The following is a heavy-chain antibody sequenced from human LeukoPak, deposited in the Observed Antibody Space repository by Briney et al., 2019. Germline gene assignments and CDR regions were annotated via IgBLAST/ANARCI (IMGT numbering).Heavy chain of an antibody. D-gene: IGHD5-12*01. CDR2: IYYSGNT. J-gene: IGHJ4*02. CDR3: ARATDPIVATIGFDY. CDR1: GGSISSYY. Sequence: SETLSLTCTVSGGSISSYYWSWIRQPSGKGLEWIGYIYYSGNTNYNPSLKCRVTISVDTSKNQFSLKLSSVTAADTAVYYCARATDPIVATIGFDYWGQGTLVTVSS. V-gene: IGHV4-59*01.